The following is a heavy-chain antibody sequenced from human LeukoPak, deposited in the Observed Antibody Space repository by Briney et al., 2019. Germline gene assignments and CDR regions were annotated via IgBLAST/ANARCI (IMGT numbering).Heavy chain of an antibody. Sequence: GASVKVSCKASGGTFSSYAISWVRQAPGQGLEWMGGIIPIFGTANYAQKFQGRVTITADESTSTAYMELSSLRSEDTAVYYCARGPNGYYYDSSGYFTYWGQGTLVTVSS. CDR1: GGTFSSYA. J-gene: IGHJ4*02. CDR2: IIPIFGTA. CDR3: ARGPNGYYYDSSGYFTY. V-gene: IGHV1-69*13. D-gene: IGHD3-22*01.